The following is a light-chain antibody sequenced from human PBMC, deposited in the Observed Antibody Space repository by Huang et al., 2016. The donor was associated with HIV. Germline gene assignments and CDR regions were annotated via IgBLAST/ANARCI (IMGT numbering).Light chain of an antibody. J-gene: IGKJ4*01. CDR1: QSVNSD. V-gene: IGKV3-15*01. Sequence: EIEMTQSPAILSVSPGERATLSCRASQSVNSDLAWYLQKPGQAPRNLIYGAFTRAIGIPAKFNGTGSGTEFSLSISNLQSDDVGVYYCQQYNDWPPLTVGGGTKVEI. CDR3: QQYNDWPPLT. CDR2: GAF.